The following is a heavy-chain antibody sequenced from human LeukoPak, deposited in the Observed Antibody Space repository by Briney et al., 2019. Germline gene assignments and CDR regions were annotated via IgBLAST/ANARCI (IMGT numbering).Heavy chain of an antibody. CDR2: IKSKTDGGTT. CDR3: TTDDIVVVTAASDAFDI. J-gene: IGHJ3*02. D-gene: IGHD2-21*02. CDR1: GFTFGDYA. Sequence: GGSLRLSCTASGFTFGDYAMSWVRQAPGKGLEWVGRIKSKTDGGTTDYAAPVKGRFTISRDDSKNTLYLQMNSLKTEDTAVYYCTTDDIVVVTAASDAFDIWGQGTMVTVSS. V-gene: IGHV3-15*01.